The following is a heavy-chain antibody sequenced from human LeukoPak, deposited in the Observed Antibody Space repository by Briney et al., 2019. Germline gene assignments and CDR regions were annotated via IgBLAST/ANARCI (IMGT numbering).Heavy chain of an antibody. V-gene: IGHV4-39*07. CDR2: IYYSGSA. Sequence: SETLSLTCTVSGSISSSNYYWGWIRQPPGKGLEWIGSIYYSGSAHYNPSLKSRVNISVDTSKNQFSLKLSSVTAADTAVYYCARASPHYYDSSGYHNWFDPWGQGTLVTVSS. CDR3: ARASPHYYDSSGYHNWFDP. D-gene: IGHD3-22*01. CDR1: GSISSSNYY. J-gene: IGHJ5*02.